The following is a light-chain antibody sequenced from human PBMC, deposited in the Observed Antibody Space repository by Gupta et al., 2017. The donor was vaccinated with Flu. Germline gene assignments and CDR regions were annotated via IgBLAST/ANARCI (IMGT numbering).Light chain of an antibody. V-gene: IGKV3-15*01. CDR2: GAS. CDR3: QQNYNWPWT. J-gene: IGKJ1*01. CDR1: QSVSGN. Sequence: IVMTQSPATLSVSPGERATLSCRASQSVSGNLDWYQQKPGQAPRLLIYGASTRATGIPARFSGSGSGTEFTLTISSLQSEDFAVYYCQQNYNWPWTFGQGTKVEIE.